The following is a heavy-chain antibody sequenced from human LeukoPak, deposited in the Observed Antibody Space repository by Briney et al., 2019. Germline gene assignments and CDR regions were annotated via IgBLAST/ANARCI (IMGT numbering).Heavy chain of an antibody. Sequence: PSETLSLTCAVNGGSFSDYLWTWIRQSPGKGLEWIGEINQGGRTNFSPSLKSRVTISADRSKYHFSLTLRSVTAADTAVYYCARGKRVWFGELMTSFSYFYIDVWGRGTTVIVSS. V-gene: IGHV4-34*01. J-gene: IGHJ6*03. CDR2: INQGGRT. CDR1: GGSFSDYL. D-gene: IGHD3-10*01. CDR3: ARGKRVWFGELMTSFSYFYIDV.